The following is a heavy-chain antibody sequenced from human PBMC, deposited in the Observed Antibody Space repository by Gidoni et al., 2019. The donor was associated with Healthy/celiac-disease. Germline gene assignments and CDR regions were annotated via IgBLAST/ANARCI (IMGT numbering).Heavy chain of an antibody. J-gene: IGHJ4*02. CDR3: ARDRSGLMEGFDY. CDR1: GFTFSSYG. D-gene: IGHD2-8*01. CDR2: IWYDGSNK. V-gene: IGHV3-33*01. Sequence: QGQLVESGGGVVQHGRSLRLPCAAYGFTFSSYGRHWVRQAPGKGLEWVAVIWYDGSNKYYADSVKGRFTISRDNSKNTLYLQMNSLRAEDTAVYYCARDRSGLMEGFDYWGQGTLVTVSS.